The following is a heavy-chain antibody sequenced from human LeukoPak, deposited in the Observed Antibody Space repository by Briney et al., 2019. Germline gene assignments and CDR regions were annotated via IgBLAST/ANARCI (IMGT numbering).Heavy chain of an antibody. CDR1: GGSISSGSYY. CDR3: ARDSGSYLYNY. V-gene: IGHV4-61*02. Sequence: SETLSLTCTVSGGSISSGSYYWSWIRQPAGKGLEWIGRIYTSGSTNYNPSLKSRVTISVDTSKNKFSLKLSSVTAADTAVYYCARDSGSYLYNYWGQGTLVTVSS. CDR2: IYTSGST. J-gene: IGHJ4*02. D-gene: IGHD1-26*01.